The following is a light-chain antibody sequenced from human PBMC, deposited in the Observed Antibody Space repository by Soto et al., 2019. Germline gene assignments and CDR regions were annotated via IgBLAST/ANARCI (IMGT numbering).Light chain of an antibody. CDR3: QQSYSTPYT. CDR1: HIITNY. CDR2: AIS. Sequence: DIQMTQSPSSLPASVGDKVTITCRASHIITNYLNWYQQNPGKAPKCLMYAISTLQSGVPSRFGGSGSGTEFTLTISSLQPDDFATYYCQQSYSTPYTFGQGTKVDIK. V-gene: IGKV1-39*01. J-gene: IGKJ2*01.